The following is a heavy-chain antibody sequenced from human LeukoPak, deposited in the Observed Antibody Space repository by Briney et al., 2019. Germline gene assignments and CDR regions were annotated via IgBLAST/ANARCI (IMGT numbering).Heavy chain of an antibody. CDR2: FFHSGNT. CDR3: ARVKPGYSNSRYWFDP. CDR1: GYSISSGYY. J-gene: IGHJ5*02. V-gene: IGHV4-38-2*01. D-gene: IGHD6-13*01. Sequence: PSETLSLTCVVSGYSISSGYYRGWIRQPPGKGLEWIGSFFHSGNTYYSPSLKSRATISVDTSKNQFSLKVSSVTAADTAMYYCARVKPGYSNSRYWFDPWGRGTLVTVSS.